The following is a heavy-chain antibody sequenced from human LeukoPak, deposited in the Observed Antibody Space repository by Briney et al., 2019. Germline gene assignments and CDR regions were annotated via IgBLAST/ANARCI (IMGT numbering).Heavy chain of an antibody. CDR3: ARVRDYYDSSGPDY. CDR1: GFTFSSYG. D-gene: IGHD3-22*01. CDR2: IWFDGSNK. V-gene: IGHV3-33*01. Sequence: GRSLRLSCAASGFTFSSYGMHWVRQAPGKGLEWVAVIWFDGSNKYYADSVKGRFTISRDNSKNTLYLQMNSLRAEDTAVYYCARVRDYYDSSGPDYWGQGTLVTVSS. J-gene: IGHJ4*02.